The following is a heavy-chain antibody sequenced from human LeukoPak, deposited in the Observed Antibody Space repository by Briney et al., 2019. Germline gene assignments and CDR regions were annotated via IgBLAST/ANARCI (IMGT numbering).Heavy chain of an antibody. V-gene: IGHV4-39*01. Sequence: SETLSLTRNVSGGSLSSRSYYWGWTRQPPGKGLEWIGSIYYSGSTYYNPSLKSRVTISGDTSKKQFSLKLSSVTAADTALYYCGRHGDGLDDAFDIWGQGTMVTVSS. CDR2: IYYSGST. CDR3: GRHGDGLDDAFDI. CDR1: GGSLSSRSYY. D-gene: IGHD5-24*01. J-gene: IGHJ3*02.